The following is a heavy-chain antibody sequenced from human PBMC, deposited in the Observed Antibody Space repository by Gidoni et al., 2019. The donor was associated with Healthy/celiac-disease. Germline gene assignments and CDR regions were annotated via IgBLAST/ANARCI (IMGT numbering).Heavy chain of an antibody. CDR2: IYSGGST. CDR3: ARGQQLDDGAFDI. CDR1: GFTVSSNY. Sequence: EVQLVESGGGLVQPGGSLRLSCAASGFTVSSNYMSWVRQAPGKGLAWVSVIYSGGSTYYADSVKGRFTISRHNSKNKLYLQMNSLRAEDTAVYYCARGQQLDDGAFDIWGQGTMVTVSS. J-gene: IGHJ3*02. V-gene: IGHV3-53*04. D-gene: IGHD6-13*01.